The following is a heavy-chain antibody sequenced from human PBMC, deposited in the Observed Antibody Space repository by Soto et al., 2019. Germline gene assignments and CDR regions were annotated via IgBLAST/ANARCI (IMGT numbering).Heavy chain of an antibody. CDR3: ARGNYGDNDYFDY. CDR1: GFTFSSYS. D-gene: IGHD4-17*01. J-gene: IGHJ4*02. CDR2: ISSSSSYI. Sequence: EVQLVESGGGLVKPGRSLRLSCAASGFTFSSYSMNWVRQAPGKGLEWVSSISSSSSYIYYADSVKGRFTISRDNAKNSQYLQMNSLRAEDTAVYYCARGNYGDNDYFDYWGQGTLVTVSS. V-gene: IGHV3-21*01.